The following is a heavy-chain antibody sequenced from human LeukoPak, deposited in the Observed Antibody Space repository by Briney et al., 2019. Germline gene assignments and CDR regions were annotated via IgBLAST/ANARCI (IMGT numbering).Heavy chain of an antibody. V-gene: IGHV1-8*01. CDR3: ARHREYCSSTSCYLGWFDP. CDR2: MNPNSGNT. Sequence: ASVKVSCKASGYTFTSYDINWVRQATGQGLEWMGWMNPNSGNTGYAQKFQGRVTMTRNTSISTAYMELSSLRSEDTAVYYCARHREYCSSTSCYLGWFDPWGQGTLVTVSS. J-gene: IGHJ5*02. D-gene: IGHD2-2*01. CDR1: GYTFTSYD.